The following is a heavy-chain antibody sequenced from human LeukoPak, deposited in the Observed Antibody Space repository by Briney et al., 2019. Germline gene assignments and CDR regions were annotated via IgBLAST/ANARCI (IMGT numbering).Heavy chain of an antibody. CDR1: GFTFSNAW. Sequence: GGSLTLSCAASGFTFSNAWMNWVRQAPGKGLEWVGRIKSKTDGGTTHYAAPVKGRVTISRDDSKNTLYLQMNSLKTEDTAVYYCTTGIRDIVVVVAATPPPGGQGTLVTVS. V-gene: IGHV3-15*01. CDR3: TTGIRDIVVVVAATPPP. J-gene: IGHJ5*02. CDR2: IKSKTDGGTT. D-gene: IGHD2-15*01.